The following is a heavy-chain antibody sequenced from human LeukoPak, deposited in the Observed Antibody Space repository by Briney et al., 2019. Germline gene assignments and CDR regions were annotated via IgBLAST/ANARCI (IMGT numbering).Heavy chain of an antibody. CDR2: ISGSGGST. V-gene: IGHV3-23*01. Sequence: GGSLRLSCAASGYTFSSYAMSWVRQAPGKGLEWVSVISGSGGSTSYADSVKGRFTISRDNSMNTLYLQMNSLRAEDTAVYYCAKDDRIQTRRYSYNYWGQGTLVTVSS. CDR3: AKDDRIQTRRYSYNY. J-gene: IGHJ4*02. CDR1: GYTFSSYA. D-gene: IGHD5-18*01.